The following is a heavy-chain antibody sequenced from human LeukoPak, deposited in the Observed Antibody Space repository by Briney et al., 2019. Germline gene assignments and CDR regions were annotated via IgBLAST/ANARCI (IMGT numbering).Heavy chain of an antibody. CDR2: IYISDNA. J-gene: IGHJ3*02. D-gene: IGHD3-3*01. Sequence: SETLSLTCTASVASLAGYYWSWIRQPAGKGLEWIGRIYISDNARYNPSLESQVTMSIDTSKKQISLILRSVTVADTAVYYCARDRDVAADGLEGGDAFDIWGPGTQVTVSP. CDR1: VASLAGYY. V-gene: IGHV4-4*07. CDR3: ARDRDVAADGLEGGDAFDI.